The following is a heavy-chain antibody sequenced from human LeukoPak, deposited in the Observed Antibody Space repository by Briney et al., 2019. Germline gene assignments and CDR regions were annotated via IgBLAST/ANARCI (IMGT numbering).Heavy chain of an antibody. Sequence: GASVKVSCKASGYTFTGYYMHWVRQAPGQGLEWMGWINPNSGGTNYAQKFQGRVTMTRDTSISTAYMELSRLRSDDTAVYYCARAYYESSAYRHAVYFDYWGQGTLVTVSS. D-gene: IGHD3-22*01. CDR2: INPNSGGT. CDR3: ARAYYESSAYRHAVYFDY. J-gene: IGHJ4*02. V-gene: IGHV1-2*02. CDR1: GYTFTGYY.